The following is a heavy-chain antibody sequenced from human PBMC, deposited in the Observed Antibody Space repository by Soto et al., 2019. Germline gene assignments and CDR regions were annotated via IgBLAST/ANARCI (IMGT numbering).Heavy chain of an antibody. Sequence: GGSLRLSCAASGFTFTNAWMTWVRQAPGKGLEWVGHIKSKTDGGTTDYAAPVKGRFTISRDDSKNTAYLEMNSLKTEDTAVYYCITDENYYDSSGYYYRDYWGQGXLVTVSS. CDR1: GFTFTNAW. CDR2: IKSKTDGGTT. CDR3: ITDENYYDSSGYYYRDY. J-gene: IGHJ4*02. V-gene: IGHV3-15*01. D-gene: IGHD3-22*01.